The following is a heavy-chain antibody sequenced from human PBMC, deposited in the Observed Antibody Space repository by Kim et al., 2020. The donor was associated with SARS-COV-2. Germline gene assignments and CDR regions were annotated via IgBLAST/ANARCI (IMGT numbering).Heavy chain of an antibody. Sequence: ESLKISCKGSGYLFSLYLQGGVGEMPGKGLEWMGIIYPGDSDTRYSPSFQGQVTISADKSISTAYLQWSSLKASDTAMYYCARHAHRYFDWLDVWGQGTTVTVSS. D-gene: IGHD3-9*01. CDR2: IYPGDSDT. J-gene: IGHJ6*02. CDR3: ARHAHRYFDWLDV. V-gene: IGHV5-51*01. CDR1: GYLFSLYL.